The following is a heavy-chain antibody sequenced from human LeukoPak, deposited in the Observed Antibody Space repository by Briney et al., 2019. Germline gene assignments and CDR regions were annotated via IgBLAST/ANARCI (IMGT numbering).Heavy chain of an antibody. CDR2: ISYDGSNK. D-gene: IGHD3-22*01. CDR1: GFTFSSYA. V-gene: IGHV3-30*04. CDR3: ARPMIVVVTTAPFDY. Sequence: GRSLRLSCAASGFTFSSYAMHWVRQAPGKGLEWVAVISYDGSNKYYADSVKGRFTISRDNSKNTLYLQMNSLRAEDTAVYYCARPMIVVVTTAPFDYWGQGTLVTVSS. J-gene: IGHJ4*02.